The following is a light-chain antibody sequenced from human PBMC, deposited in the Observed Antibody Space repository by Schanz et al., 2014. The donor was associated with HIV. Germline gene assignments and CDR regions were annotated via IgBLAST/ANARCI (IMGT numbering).Light chain of an antibody. Sequence: EIVLTQSPVILSLSPGERATLSCRASQTVSSNSLGWYQQKRGQVPRLLIYSASRRANGIPDRFSGSGSGTDFTLTISRVEPEDYAVYYCQQYGSSPWTFGQGTRVDVK. CDR3: QQYGSSPWT. J-gene: IGKJ1*01. V-gene: IGKV3-20*01. CDR1: QTVSSNS. CDR2: SAS.